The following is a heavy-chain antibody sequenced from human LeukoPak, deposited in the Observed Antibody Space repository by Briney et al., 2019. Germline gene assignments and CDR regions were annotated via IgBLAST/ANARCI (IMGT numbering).Heavy chain of an antibody. V-gene: IGHV3-74*01. Sequence: GGSLRLSCAASGFTFSSYWMHWVRQAPGKGLVWVSRINSDGSSTIYADSVKGRFTISRDNAKNTLYLQMNSLRAEDTAVYYCVLLGGIAVAGTFDYWGQGTLVTVSS. CDR2: INSDGSST. D-gene: IGHD6-19*01. CDR1: GFTFSSYW. CDR3: VLLGGIAVAGTFDY. J-gene: IGHJ4*02.